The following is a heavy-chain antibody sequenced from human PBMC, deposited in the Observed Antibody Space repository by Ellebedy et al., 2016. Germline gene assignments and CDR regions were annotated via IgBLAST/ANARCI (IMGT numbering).Heavy chain of an antibody. J-gene: IGHJ3*02. D-gene: IGHD6-19*01. CDR1: GGTFSSYA. V-gene: IGHV1-69*13. Sequence: SVKVSXXASGGTFSSYAIGWVRQAPGQGLEWMGGIIPIFGTANYAQKFQGRVTITADESTSTAYMELSSLRSEDTAVYYCARSSYSDIAVALFDAFDIWGQGTMVTVSS. CDR2: IIPIFGTA. CDR3: ARSSYSDIAVALFDAFDI.